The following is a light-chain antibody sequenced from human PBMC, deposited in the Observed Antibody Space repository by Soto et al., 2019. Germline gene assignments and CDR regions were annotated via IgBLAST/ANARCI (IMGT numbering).Light chain of an antibody. CDR3: QQYGSSPPMYT. CDR2: GAS. CDR1: QSVNSRF. Sequence: EIVLTQSPGTLSLSPGERATLSCRASQSVNSRFLAWYQQKPGQAPRLLMYGASTRATGIPDRFSGSGSGADFALTISRLEPEDFAVYSCQQYGSSPPMYTFGQGTKLEI. V-gene: IGKV3-20*01. J-gene: IGKJ2*01.